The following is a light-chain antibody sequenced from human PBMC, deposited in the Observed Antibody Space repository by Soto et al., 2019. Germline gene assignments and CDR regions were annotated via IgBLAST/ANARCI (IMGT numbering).Light chain of an antibody. Sequence: EIVLTQSPGTLSLSPGERATLSCRASQSVSSSYLAWYQQKPGQAPRLLIYGASSRATGIPDRFSGSGSGTDFTLTISRLEPEDLAVYYCQQYGSGYTFGQGTKLEIK. CDR3: QQYGSGYT. CDR1: QSVSSSY. J-gene: IGKJ2*01. V-gene: IGKV3-20*01. CDR2: GAS.